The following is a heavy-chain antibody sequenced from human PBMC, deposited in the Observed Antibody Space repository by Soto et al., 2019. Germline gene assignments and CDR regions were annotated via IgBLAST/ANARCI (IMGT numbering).Heavy chain of an antibody. CDR1: GGSFSGYY. J-gene: IGHJ5*02. D-gene: IGHD2-2*01. Sequence: QVQLQQWGAGLLKPSETLSLTCAVYGGSFSGYYWSWIRQPPGKGLEWMGEINHSGSTNYNPSPKSRVTISVDTSKNQFSLKLSSVTAADTAVYYCARGQIVVVPAAIGWFDPWGQGTLVTVSS. CDR2: INHSGST. CDR3: ARGQIVVVPAAIGWFDP. V-gene: IGHV4-34*01.